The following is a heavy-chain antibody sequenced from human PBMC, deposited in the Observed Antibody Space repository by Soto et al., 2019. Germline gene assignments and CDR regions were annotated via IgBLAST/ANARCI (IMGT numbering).Heavy chain of an antibody. V-gene: IGHV6-1*01. J-gene: IGHJ5*01. CDR2: TYYRSKWYN. CDR3: ARETPITMVRGVIITPNLFDS. Sequence: SQTLSLTCAISGDSVSSNSVAWNWIRQSPSRGLEWLGRTYYRSKWYNDYAVSVKSRITINPDTSKNQFSLQLNSVTPEDTAVYYCARETPITMVRGVIITPNLFDSWGQGTLVTVSS. D-gene: IGHD3-10*01. CDR1: GDSVSSNSVA.